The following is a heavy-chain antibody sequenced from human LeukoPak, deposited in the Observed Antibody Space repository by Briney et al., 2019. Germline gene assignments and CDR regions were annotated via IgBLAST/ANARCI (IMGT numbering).Heavy chain of an antibody. CDR3: AKEPYFDL. CDR2: ITWDGGYT. V-gene: IGHV3-43D*03. Sequence: GGSLRLSCAASGFTFDDYAMHWVRHAPGKGLEWLSLITWDGGYTYYADSVKGRFTISRDNSKNSLYLQMNSLRAEDIALYYCAKEPYFDLWGRGTLVTVSS. J-gene: IGHJ2*01. CDR1: GFTFDDYA.